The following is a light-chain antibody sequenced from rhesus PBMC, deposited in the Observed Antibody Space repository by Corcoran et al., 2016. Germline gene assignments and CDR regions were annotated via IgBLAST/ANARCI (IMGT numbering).Light chain of an antibody. J-gene: IGKJ2*01. CDR2: RIS. CDR3: QQGHSIPYS. V-gene: IGKV3-42*01. Sequence: EIVLTQSPASMAVSQGERVTISCTASSSVTTNYLNWYQQKPGFPPGLLVYRISRLASGVPGRFSGSGSGTSYTLTIRGVETEDAANYYCQQGHSIPYSFGQGTKVEIK. CDR1: SSVTTN.